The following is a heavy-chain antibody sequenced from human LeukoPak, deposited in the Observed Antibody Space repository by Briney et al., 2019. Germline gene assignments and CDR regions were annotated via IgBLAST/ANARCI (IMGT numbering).Heavy chain of an antibody. CDR1: GFTFNTYA. CDR2: IGPTGTDR. J-gene: IGHJ4*02. CDR3: ATETIGRHYDY. V-gene: IGHV3-21*01. D-gene: IGHD1-14*01. Sequence: GGSLRLSCAASGFTFNTYAMTWVRQAPGKGLEWVSSIGPTGTDRYYADSVRGRFTISRDNAKNSMYLQMDSLRDEDTAVYYCATETIGRHYDYWGQGTLLTVSS.